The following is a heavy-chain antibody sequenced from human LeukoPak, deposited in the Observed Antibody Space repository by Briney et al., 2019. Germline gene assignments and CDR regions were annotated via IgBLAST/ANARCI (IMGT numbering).Heavy chain of an antibody. D-gene: IGHD3-3*01. CDR1: GFTFSSYS. J-gene: IGHJ6*03. CDR3: ARADYDFWSRYYYMDV. V-gene: IGHV3-48*01. CDR2: ISSSSTI. Sequence: PGGSLRLSCAASGFTFSSYSMNWVRQAPGKGLEWVSYISSSSTIYYADSVKGRFTISRDNAKNSLYLQMNSLRAEDTAVYYCARADYDFWSRYYYMDVWGKRTTVTVSS.